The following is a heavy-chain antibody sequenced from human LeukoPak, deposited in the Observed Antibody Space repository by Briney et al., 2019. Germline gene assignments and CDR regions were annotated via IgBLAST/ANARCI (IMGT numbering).Heavy chain of an antibody. Sequence: QPGGSLRLSCAASGFTFSSYAMSWVRQAPGKGLEWVSAISGSGGSTYYADSVKGRFTISRDNSKNTLYLQMNSLRAEDTAVYYCVLSQYCSSTSCYITYYYYGMDVWGQGTTVTVSS. CDR3: VLSQYCSSTSCYITYYYYGMDV. J-gene: IGHJ6*02. V-gene: IGHV3-23*01. CDR1: GFTFSSYA. D-gene: IGHD2-2*02. CDR2: ISGSGGST.